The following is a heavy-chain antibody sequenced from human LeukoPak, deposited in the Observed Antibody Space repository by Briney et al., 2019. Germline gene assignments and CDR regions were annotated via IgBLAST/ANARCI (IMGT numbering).Heavy chain of an antibody. CDR3: AREDTMVRGVIESSYYYGMDV. CDR2: IYHSGST. V-gene: IGHV4-38-2*02. J-gene: IGHJ6*04. D-gene: IGHD3-10*01. CDR1: GYSISSGYY. Sequence: SETLSLTCAVSGYSISSGYYWGWIRQPPGKGLEWIGSIYHSGSTYYNPSLKSRVTISVDTSKNQFSLKLSSVTAADTAVYYCAREDTMVRGVIESSYYYGMDVWGKGTTVTVSS.